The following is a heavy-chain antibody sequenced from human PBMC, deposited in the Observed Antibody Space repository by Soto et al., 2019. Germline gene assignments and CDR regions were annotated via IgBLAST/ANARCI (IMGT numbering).Heavy chain of an antibody. CDR3: APFYSGYGIFDY. D-gene: IGHD5-12*01. V-gene: IGHV3-48*03. CDR1: GFTFSSYE. J-gene: IGHJ4*02. CDR2: ISSSGSTI. Sequence: GGSLRLSCAASGFTFSSYEMNWVRQAPGKGLEWVSYISSSGSTIYYADSVKGRFTISRDNAKNSLYLQMNSLRAEDTAVYYCAPFYSGYGIFDYWGQGTLVTVSS.